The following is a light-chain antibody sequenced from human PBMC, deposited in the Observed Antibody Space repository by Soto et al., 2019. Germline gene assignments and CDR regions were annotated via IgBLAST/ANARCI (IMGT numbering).Light chain of an antibody. V-gene: IGKV1-5*03. Sequence: DIQMTQSPSTLSASVGDRVTITCRASQSIATWLAWYQQRPGKAPKLLIYKASSLEGGVPSRFSGSGSGADFTLTISSLQPEDFATYYCQQANSFPITFGQGTRLEIK. J-gene: IGKJ5*01. CDR2: KAS. CDR1: QSIATW. CDR3: QQANSFPIT.